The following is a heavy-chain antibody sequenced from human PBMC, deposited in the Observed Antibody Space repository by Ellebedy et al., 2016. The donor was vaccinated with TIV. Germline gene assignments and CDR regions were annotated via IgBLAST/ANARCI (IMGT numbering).Heavy chain of an antibody. V-gene: IGHV1-18*01. Sequence: AASVKVSCKASGYRFDSYALTWVREAPGQGLEWMGWISTYNGKTNYAQNFQGRVTLTTDTSTSTAYMALRSLTSDDTAVYFCARVPAVTAHFDHWGQGSLVTVSS. CDR2: ISTYNGKT. J-gene: IGHJ4*02. D-gene: IGHD2-21*02. CDR3: ARVPAVTAHFDH. CDR1: GYRFDSYA.